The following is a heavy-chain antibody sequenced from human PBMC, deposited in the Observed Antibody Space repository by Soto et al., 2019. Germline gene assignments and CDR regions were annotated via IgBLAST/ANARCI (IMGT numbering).Heavy chain of an antibody. CDR2: INAGNGNT. D-gene: IGHD2-15*01. J-gene: IGHJ4*02. Sequence: QVQLVQSGSELKKPGASVKVSCKASGYTFTGYAMHWVRQAPGQRLEWMGWINAGNGNTKYSQKFQGRFTITRDTAASTAYRELSSLRYEDTAVYYCAKGEWSYCRGGSCYYFDYGGQGTVVTVSS. CDR3: AKGEWSYCRGGSCYYFDY. V-gene: IGHV1-3*01. CDR1: GYTFTGYA.